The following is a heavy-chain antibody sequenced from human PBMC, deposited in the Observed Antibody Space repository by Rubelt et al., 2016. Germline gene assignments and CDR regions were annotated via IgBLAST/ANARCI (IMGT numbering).Heavy chain of an antibody. Sequence: MGGIIPIFGTANYAQKFQGRVTITADESTSTANMELSSLRSEDTAVYYCAMRASSSSSFDYWGQGTLVTVSS. J-gene: IGHJ4*02. V-gene: IGHV1-69*01. CDR3: AMRASSSSSFDY. D-gene: IGHD6-6*01. CDR2: IIPIFGTA.